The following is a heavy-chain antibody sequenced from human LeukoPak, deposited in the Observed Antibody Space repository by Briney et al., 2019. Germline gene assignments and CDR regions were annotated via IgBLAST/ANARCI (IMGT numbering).Heavy chain of an antibody. D-gene: IGHD6-6*01. CDR2: ISGRVGGT. J-gene: IGHJ5*01. V-gene: IGHV3-23*01. CDR3: AKEPYSSSFNWFDS. Sequence: GGSLSLSCAASGFIFSTYAMSWVRQAPGRGLEWVSAISGRVGGTSYADSVKGRFTISRDNSKNTLYLQMNSLRAEDTAVYYCAKEPYSSSFNWFDSWGQGTLVTVSS. CDR1: GFIFSTYA.